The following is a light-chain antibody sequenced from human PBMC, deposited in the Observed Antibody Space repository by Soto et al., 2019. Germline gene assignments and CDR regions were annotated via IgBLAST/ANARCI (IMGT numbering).Light chain of an antibody. CDR1: QSLLHSNGYNY. CDR3: MQVLQAPLT. Sequence: DLVMTQSPLSLPVIPGEPASISCRSSQSLLHSNGYNYLGWFVQKPGQSPQLLIYLGSGRASGDPDRFSGSASGTDFTLKISRVEAEDVGVYYCMQVLQAPLTFGGGTKVEIK. V-gene: IGKV2-28*01. J-gene: IGKJ4*01. CDR2: LGS.